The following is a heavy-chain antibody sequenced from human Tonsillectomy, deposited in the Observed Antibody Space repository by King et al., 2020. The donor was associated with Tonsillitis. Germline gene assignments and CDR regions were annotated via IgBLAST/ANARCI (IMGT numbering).Heavy chain of an antibody. V-gene: IGHV1-69*01. J-gene: IGHJ5*02. D-gene: IGHD3-3*01. CDR2: VLPRFRTA. CDR1: GGTFSSYV. CDR3: AKSVSPADFWSGYSDGGWFDP. Sequence: VQLVESGAELKKPGSSVKVSCKVSGGTFSSYVITWVRQAPGQGLEWMGGVLPRFRTANYAEKFQGRVTMTADESTSTAYLELSSLRSEDTAMYYCAKSVSPADFWSGYSDGGWFDPWGQGTLVSVSS.